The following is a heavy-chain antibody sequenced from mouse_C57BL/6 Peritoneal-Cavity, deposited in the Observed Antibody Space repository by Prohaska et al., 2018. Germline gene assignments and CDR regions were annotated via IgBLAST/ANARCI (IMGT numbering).Heavy chain of an antibody. J-gene: IGHJ2*01. CDR3: ASWDGYFDY. CDR2: IDPSDNYT. Sequence: QVQLQQPGAELVKPGASVKLSCKASGYTFTSYWMQWVKQRPGQGLEWIGEIDPSDNYTNYNQKFKGKATLTVDTSSSTAYMQLSSPTSEDSAVYYCASWDGYFDYWGEGTTLTVSS. D-gene: IGHD4-1*01. CDR1: GYTFTSYW. V-gene: IGHV1-50*01.